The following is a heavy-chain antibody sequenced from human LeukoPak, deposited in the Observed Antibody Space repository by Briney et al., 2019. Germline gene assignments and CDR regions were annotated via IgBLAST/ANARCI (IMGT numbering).Heavy chain of an antibody. CDR3: ARDRSGYDWASLDY. J-gene: IGHJ4*02. D-gene: IGHD5-12*01. CDR2: IYSGGST. CDR1: GFTFSDCA. Sequence: GGSLRLSCAASGFTFSDCALSWVRQAPGKGLEWVSVIYSGGSTYYADSVKGRFTISRDNSKNTLYLQMNSLRAEDTAVYYCARDRSGYDWASLDYWGQGTLVTVSS. V-gene: IGHV3-53*01.